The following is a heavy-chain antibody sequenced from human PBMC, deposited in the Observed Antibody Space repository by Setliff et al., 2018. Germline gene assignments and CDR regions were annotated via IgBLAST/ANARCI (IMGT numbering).Heavy chain of an antibody. CDR3: ARRETYYNFWSGYFDY. Sequence: PSETLSLTCTVSGGSISSSSYYWGWIRQPPGKGLEWIGSIYYSGSTYYNPSLKSRVTISVDTSKNQFSLKLSSVTAADTAVYYCARRETYYNFWSGYFDYWGQGTLGTSPQ. V-gene: IGHV4-39*07. CDR1: GGSISSSSYY. D-gene: IGHD3-3*01. J-gene: IGHJ4*02. CDR2: IYYSGST.